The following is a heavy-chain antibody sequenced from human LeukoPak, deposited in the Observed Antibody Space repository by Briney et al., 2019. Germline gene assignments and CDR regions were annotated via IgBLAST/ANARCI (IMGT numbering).Heavy chain of an antibody. V-gene: IGHV4-39*07. CDR3: ARDVLRYFDWLPDVHGFDY. D-gene: IGHD3-9*01. CDR2: IYYSGST. J-gene: IGHJ4*02. CDR1: GGSISSSSYY. Sequence: PSETLSLTCTVSGGSISSSSYYWGWIRQPPGKGLEWIGSIYYSGSTYYNPSLKSRVTISVDTSKNQFSLKLSSVTAADTAVYYCARDVLRYFDWLPDVHGFDYWGQGTLVTVSS.